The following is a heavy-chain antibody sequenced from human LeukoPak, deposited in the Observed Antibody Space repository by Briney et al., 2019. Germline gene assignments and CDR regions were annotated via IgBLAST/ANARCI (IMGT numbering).Heavy chain of an antibody. CDR1: GGSISSGDYY. Sequence: PSETLSLTCTVSGGSISSGDYYWSWICQPPGKGLEWIGYIYYSGSTYYNPSLKSRVTISVDTSKNQFSLKLSSVTAADTAVYYCASVRMRGYSGYGDYWGQGTLVTVSS. J-gene: IGHJ4*02. V-gene: IGHV4-30-4*01. D-gene: IGHD5-12*01. CDR2: IYYSGST. CDR3: ASVRMRGYSGYGDY.